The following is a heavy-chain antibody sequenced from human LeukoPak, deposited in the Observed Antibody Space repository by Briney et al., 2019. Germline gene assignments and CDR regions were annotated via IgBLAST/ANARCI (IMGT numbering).Heavy chain of an antibody. Sequence: SETLSLTCTVSGVSIRSSSFYWGWIRQPPGKGLEWIGSIYYSGSTYYRPSLQSRVTMSVGTSKNQFSLRLSSVTAADTAVYYCARGLRWDLTISGTSTFDYWGQGSLVTVSS. CDR2: IYYSGST. CDR1: GVSIRSSSFY. V-gene: IGHV4-39*01. J-gene: IGHJ4*02. CDR3: ARGLRWDLTISGTSTFDY. D-gene: IGHD1-26*01.